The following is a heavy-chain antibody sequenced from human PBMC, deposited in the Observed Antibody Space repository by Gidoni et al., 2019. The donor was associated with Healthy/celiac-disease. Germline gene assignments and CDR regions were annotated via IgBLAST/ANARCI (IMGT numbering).Heavy chain of an antibody. CDR2: ISWNSGSI. V-gene: IGHV3-9*01. CDR1: GFTFDDYA. Sequence: EVQLVESGGGLVQPGRSLRLSCAASGFTFDDYAMHWVRQAPGKGLEWVSGISWNSGSIGYADSVKGRFTISRDNAKNSLYLQMNSLRAEDTALYYCAKGYSSGWYVDAFDIWGQGTMVTVFS. D-gene: IGHD6-19*01. CDR3: AKGYSSGWYVDAFDI. J-gene: IGHJ3*02.